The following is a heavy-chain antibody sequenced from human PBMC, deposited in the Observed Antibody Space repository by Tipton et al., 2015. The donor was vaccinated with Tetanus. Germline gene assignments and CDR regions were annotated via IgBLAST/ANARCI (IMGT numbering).Heavy chain of an antibody. CDR3: ARTAIFGVITYRAFDL. Sequence: TLSLTCNVSGGSITSYYWSWIRQRPGRGLEWVGYVHYTGKDNYSPSLRSRVTLSVDTSKNQFSLQMKSVAAADTAVYYCARTAIFGVITYRAFDLWGLGTMVTVSS. CDR2: VHYTGKD. D-gene: IGHD3-3*01. CDR1: GGSITSYY. J-gene: IGHJ3*01. V-gene: IGHV4-59*13.